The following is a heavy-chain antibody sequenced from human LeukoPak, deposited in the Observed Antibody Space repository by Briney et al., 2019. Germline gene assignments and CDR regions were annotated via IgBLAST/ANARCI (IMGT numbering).Heavy chain of an antibody. Sequence: GGSLRLSCAASGFTFSNYWMSWVRQAPDKGLEWVANIKQDASSLNYAGSVKGRFTISRDNAKNTLYLQMNSLRAEDTAVYYCARPKGYNWNDVSAFDIWGQGTVVTVSS. CDR3: ARPKGYNWNDVSAFDI. D-gene: IGHD1-20*01. CDR2: IKQDASSL. J-gene: IGHJ3*02. V-gene: IGHV3-7*02. CDR1: GFTFSNYW.